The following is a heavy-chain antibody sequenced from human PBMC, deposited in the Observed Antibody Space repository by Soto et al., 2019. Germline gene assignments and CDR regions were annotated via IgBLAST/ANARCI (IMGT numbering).Heavy chain of an antibody. V-gene: IGHV3-7*05. D-gene: IGHD6-13*01. CDR1: GFTFSSYW. CDR3: ARGGVSSSWYGPLRYYYGMDV. Sequence: GGSLRLSCAASGFTFSSYWMSWVRQAPGKGLEWVANIKQDGSEKYYVDSVKGRFTISRDNAKNSLYLQMNSLRAEDTAVYYCARGGVSSSWYGPLRYYYGMDVWGQGTTVTVSS. J-gene: IGHJ6*02. CDR2: IKQDGSEK.